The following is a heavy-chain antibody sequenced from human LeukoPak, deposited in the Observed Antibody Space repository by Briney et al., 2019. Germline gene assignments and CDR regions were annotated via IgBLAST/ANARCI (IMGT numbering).Heavy chain of an antibody. Sequence: PSETLSLTCAVSGGSISSSDWWSWVRQPPGKGLEWIGEIYHTGSTNYNPSLKSRVTISVDKSENQFSLKLSSVTAADTAVYYCARGQRGYDNSGYSVFDYWGQGTLVTVSS. D-gene: IGHD3-22*01. CDR3: ARGQRGYDNSGYSVFDY. J-gene: IGHJ4*02. CDR2: IYHTGST. CDR1: GGSISSSDW. V-gene: IGHV4-4*02.